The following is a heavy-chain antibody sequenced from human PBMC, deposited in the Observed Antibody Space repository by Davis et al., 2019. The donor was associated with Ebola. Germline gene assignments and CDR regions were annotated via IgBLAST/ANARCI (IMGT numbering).Heavy chain of an antibody. Sequence: AASVKVSCKASGGTFSSYAISWVRQAPGQGLEWMGGIIPIFGTANYAQKFQGRVTITADKSTSTAYMELRSLRSDDTGVYYCAREVVYFDSSAVQYNWFDPWGQGTLVAVSS. CDR2: IIPIFGTA. D-gene: IGHD3-22*01. CDR3: AREVVYFDSSAVQYNWFDP. CDR1: GGTFSSYA. V-gene: IGHV1-69*06. J-gene: IGHJ5*02.